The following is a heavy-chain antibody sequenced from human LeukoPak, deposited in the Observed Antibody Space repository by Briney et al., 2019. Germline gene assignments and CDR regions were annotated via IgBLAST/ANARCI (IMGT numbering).Heavy chain of an antibody. CDR2: IYYSGST. D-gene: IGHD6-6*01. CDR1: GGSLSSYY. Sequence: PSETLSLTCTVSGGSLSSYYWSWIRQPPGKGLEWIGYIYYSGSTNYNPSLKSRVTISVDTSKNQFSLKLSSVTAADTAVYYCARLEYSSSSMDYWGQGTLVTVSS. CDR3: ARLEYSSSSMDY. J-gene: IGHJ4*02. V-gene: IGHV4-59*08.